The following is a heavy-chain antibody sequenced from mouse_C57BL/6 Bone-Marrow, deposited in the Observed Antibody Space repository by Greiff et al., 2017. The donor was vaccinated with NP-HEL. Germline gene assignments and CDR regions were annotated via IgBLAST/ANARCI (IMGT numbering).Heavy chain of an antibody. J-gene: IGHJ4*01. D-gene: IGHD2-4*01. CDR1: GFTFSDFY. CDR3: ARDAGDYDGSYAMDY. Sequence: DVKLVESGGGLVQSGRSLRLSCAASGFTFSDFYMEWVRQAPGKGLEWIAASRNKANDYTTEYSASVKGRFIVSRDTSQSILYLQMNALRAEDTAIYYCARDAGDYDGSYAMDYWGQGTSVTVSS. V-gene: IGHV7-1*01. CDR2: SRNKANDYTT.